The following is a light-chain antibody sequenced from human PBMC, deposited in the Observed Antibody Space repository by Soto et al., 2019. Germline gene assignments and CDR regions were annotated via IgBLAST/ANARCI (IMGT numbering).Light chain of an antibody. Sequence: EVVITQSPRSLPVTLVQPASISCRSNQSLVHSDGIAYFSWFQQRPGRSPRRLIYKVSNRDSGVPARFSGSGSGTDFALKISRVEAEDVGVYYCIQGTHWPITFGHGTRLEIK. CDR2: KVS. CDR1: QSLVHSDGIAY. CDR3: IQGTHWPIT. J-gene: IGKJ5*01. V-gene: IGKV2-30*02.